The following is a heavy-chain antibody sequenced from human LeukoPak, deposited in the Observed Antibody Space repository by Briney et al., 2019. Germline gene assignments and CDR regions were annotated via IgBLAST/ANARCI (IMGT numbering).Heavy chain of an antibody. CDR1: GGSISSYY. CDR2: IYTSGST. D-gene: IGHD4-23*01. V-gene: IGHV4-4*09. J-gene: IGHJ4*02. Sequence: PSETLSLTCTVSGGSISSYYWSWIRQPPGKGLEWIGYIYTSGSTNYNPSLKSRVTISVDTSKNQFSLKLSSMTAADTAIYYCARGRNDNGGMFFDSWAQGTLVTVSS. CDR3: ARGRNDNGGMFFDS.